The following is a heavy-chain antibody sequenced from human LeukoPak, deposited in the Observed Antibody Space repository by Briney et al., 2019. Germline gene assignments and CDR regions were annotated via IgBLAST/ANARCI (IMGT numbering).Heavy chain of an antibody. Sequence: GGSLRLSCAASGLTVSSNFMTWVRQAPGKGLEWVSAIYSGGSTFYADSVRGRFNISRDNSKKTVFLQMNSLRVEDTAVYYCASSGTASRGAMDVWGQVTTVTVSS. CDR1: GLTVSSNF. CDR2: IYSGGST. CDR3: ASSGTASRGAMDV. J-gene: IGHJ6*02. D-gene: IGHD1-1*01. V-gene: IGHV3-66*01.